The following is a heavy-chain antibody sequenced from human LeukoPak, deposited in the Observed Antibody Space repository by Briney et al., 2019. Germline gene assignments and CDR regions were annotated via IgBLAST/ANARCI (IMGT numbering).Heavy chain of an antibody. V-gene: IGHV1-2*02. Sequence: GASVKVSCKASGYTFTGNYMHWVRQAPGQGFECMGWINPNSGDTNYAQKFQGRVTMTSDTSISTAHMELSRLRSDDTAVYYCARANPLYCSSTTCLFDYWGQGTLVTVSS. J-gene: IGHJ4*02. CDR1: GYTFTGNY. D-gene: IGHD2-2*01. CDR2: INPNSGDT. CDR3: ARANPLYCSSTTCLFDY.